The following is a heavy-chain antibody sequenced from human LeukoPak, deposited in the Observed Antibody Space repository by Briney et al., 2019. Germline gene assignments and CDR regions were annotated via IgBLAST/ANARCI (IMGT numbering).Heavy chain of an antibody. CDR3: AKDRRLYYYDSSGYYYDY. CDR1: GFTFSSYA. Sequence: GGSLRLSCAASGFTFSSYAMSWVRQAPGKGLEWVSAISGSGGSTYYADSGKGRFTISGDNSKNTLYLQMNSLRAEDTAVYYCAKDRRLYYYDSSGYYYDYWGQGTLVTVSS. D-gene: IGHD3-22*01. CDR2: ISGSGGST. V-gene: IGHV3-23*01. J-gene: IGHJ4*02.